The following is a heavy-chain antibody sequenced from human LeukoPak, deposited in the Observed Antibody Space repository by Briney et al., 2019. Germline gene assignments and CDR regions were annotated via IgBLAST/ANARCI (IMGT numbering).Heavy chain of an antibody. D-gene: IGHD4-17*01. J-gene: IGHJ3*02. Sequence: SGTLSLTCVVSGGSISSSNWWSWVRQPPGKGLEWIGEIYYSGTTNYNPSLKSRVTISVDKSKNQFSLNLSSVTAADTAVYYCARGLRATVTTRGRAFDIWGQGTMVTVSS. V-gene: IGHV4-4*02. CDR3: ARGLRATVTTRGRAFDI. CDR1: GGSISSSNW. CDR2: IYYSGTT.